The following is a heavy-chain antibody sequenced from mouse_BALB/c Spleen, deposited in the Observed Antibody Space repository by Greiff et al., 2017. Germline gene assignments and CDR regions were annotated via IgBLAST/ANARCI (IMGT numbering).Heavy chain of an antibody. J-gene: IGHJ4*01. Sequence: VQRVESGAELMKPGASVKISCKATGYTFSSYWIEWVKQRPGHGLEWIGEILPGSGSTNYNEKFKGKATFTADTSSNTAYMQLSSLTSEDSAVYYCARPSYYGYALDYWGQGTSVTVSS. CDR3: ARPSYYGYALDY. V-gene: IGHV1-9*01. D-gene: IGHD1-1*01. CDR1: GYTFSSYW. CDR2: ILPGSGST.